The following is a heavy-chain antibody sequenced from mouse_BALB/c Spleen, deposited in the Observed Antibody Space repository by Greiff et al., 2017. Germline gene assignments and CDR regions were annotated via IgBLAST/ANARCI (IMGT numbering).Heavy chain of an antibody. V-gene: IGHV1S137*01. J-gene: IGHJ4*01. Sequence: VQLQQSGPELVKPGVSVKFSCKASGFTFNDYAMHWVKQSHAKSLEWIGVISTYSGNTNYNQKFKGKATMTVDKSSTTAYMELARLTSEDSAISYCARQGYGSSSYAMDYWGQGTSVTVSS. D-gene: IGHD1-1*01. CDR2: ISTYSGNT. CDR1: GFTFNDYA. CDR3: ARQGYGSSSYAMDY.